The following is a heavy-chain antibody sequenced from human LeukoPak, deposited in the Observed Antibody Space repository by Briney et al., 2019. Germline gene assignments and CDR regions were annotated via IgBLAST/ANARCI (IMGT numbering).Heavy chain of an antibody. V-gene: IGHV5-51*01. D-gene: IGHD3-22*01. CDR3: ARQSDNSGYYPYYYMDV. J-gene: IGHJ6*03. Sequence: GGSLKISCKASGYTFTRNWIGWVRQMPGKGLEWMGIIYPGDSDTRYSPSFQGQVTISADKSISTVYLHWSSLKASDTAMYYCARQSDNSGYYPYYYMDVWSKGTTVTVSS. CDR2: IYPGDSDT. CDR1: GYTFTRNW.